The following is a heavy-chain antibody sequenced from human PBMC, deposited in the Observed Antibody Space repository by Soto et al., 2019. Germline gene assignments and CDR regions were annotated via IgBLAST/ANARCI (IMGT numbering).Heavy chain of an antibody. Sequence: QVQLVQSGAEVKKPVASVKVSCKASGYTFTSYDINWVRQATVQGLEWMGWMNPNRGNTGYAQKFQGRVTMTRNTSISTAYMELSSMRSEDTAVYYCARERGASSPFDYWGQGTLVTVSS. CDR2: MNPNRGNT. CDR3: ARERGASSPFDY. CDR1: GYTFTSYD. V-gene: IGHV1-8*01. J-gene: IGHJ4*02. D-gene: IGHD6-19*01.